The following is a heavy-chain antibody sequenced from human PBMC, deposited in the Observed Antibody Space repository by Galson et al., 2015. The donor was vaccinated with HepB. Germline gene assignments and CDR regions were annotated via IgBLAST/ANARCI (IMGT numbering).Heavy chain of an antibody. D-gene: IGHD6-13*01. J-gene: IGHJ4*02. Sequence: SVKVSCKASGYTFRNYAMHWVRQAPGQRLQWMGRINAGNGDTKYSQKFQGRVTITRDTSASTAYMELSRLRSEDTAVYYCARIKAEYTSSLGYWGQGTLVTVSS. CDR1: GYTFRNYA. V-gene: IGHV1-3*01. CDR2: INAGNGDT. CDR3: ARIKAEYTSSLGY.